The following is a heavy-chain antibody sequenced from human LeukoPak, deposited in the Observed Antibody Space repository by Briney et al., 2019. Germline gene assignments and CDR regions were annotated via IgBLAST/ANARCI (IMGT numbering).Heavy chain of an antibody. D-gene: IGHD3-22*01. V-gene: IGHV3-23*01. J-gene: IGHJ4*02. CDR3: AKVVLWEYYYDSSGYSYFDY. CDR2: ISGSGGST. Sequence: GGSLRLSCAASGFTFSSYAMSWVRQAPGKGLEWVSAISGSGGSTYYADSVKGRFTIPRDNSKNTLYLQMNSLRAEDTAVYYCAKVVLWEYYYDSSGYSYFDYWGQGTLVTVSS. CDR1: GFTFSSYA.